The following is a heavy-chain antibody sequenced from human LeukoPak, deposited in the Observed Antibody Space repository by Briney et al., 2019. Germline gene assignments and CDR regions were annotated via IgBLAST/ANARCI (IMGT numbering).Heavy chain of an antibody. CDR1: VYTLTELS. CDR3: ATVVLYSGYYFDY. Sequence: ASVKVSCKVSVYTLTELSIHWVRQAPGKGLVWMGGFDPEDGATIYAQKFQGRVTMTEDTSTDTAYMELSSLRSEDTAVYYCATVVLYSGYYFDYWGQGTLVTVSS. V-gene: IGHV1-24*01. J-gene: IGHJ4*02. D-gene: IGHD5-12*01. CDR2: FDPEDGAT.